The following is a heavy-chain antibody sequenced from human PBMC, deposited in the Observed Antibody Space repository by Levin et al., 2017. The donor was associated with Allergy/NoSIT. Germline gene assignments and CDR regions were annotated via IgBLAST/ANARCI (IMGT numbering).Heavy chain of an antibody. CDR1: GGSISSGGYS. CDR3: ARGPYCSGGSCYPDAFDI. J-gene: IGHJ3*02. V-gene: IGHV4-30-2*01. D-gene: IGHD2-15*01. Sequence: SETLSLTCAVSGGSISSGGYSWSWIRQPPGKGLEWIGYIYHSGSTYYNPSLKSRVTISVDRSKNQFSLKLSSVTAADTAVYYCARGPYCSGGSCYPDAFDIWGQGTMVTVSS. CDR2: IYHSGST.